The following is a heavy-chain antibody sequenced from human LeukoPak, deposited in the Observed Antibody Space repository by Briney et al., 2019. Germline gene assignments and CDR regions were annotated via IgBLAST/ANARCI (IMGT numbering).Heavy chain of an antibody. J-gene: IGHJ6*03. V-gene: IGHV3-23*01. CDR2: ITGSGVTT. Sequence: GGSLRLSCAASGFTFSNYGMNWVRQAPGKGLEWVSGITGSGVTTYYADSVKGRFTISRDNSKNMVYLQMNSLRAEDTAVYYCARDPRRSIYYYYYYYMDVWGKGTTVTVSS. CDR1: GFTFSNYG. D-gene: IGHD2/OR15-2a*01. CDR3: ARDPRRSIYYYYYYYMDV.